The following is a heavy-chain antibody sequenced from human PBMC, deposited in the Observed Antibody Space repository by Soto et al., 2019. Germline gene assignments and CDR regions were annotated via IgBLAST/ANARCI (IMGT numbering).Heavy chain of an antibody. CDR3: ARVSRIDYDFWSGSGGMDV. Sequence: EVQLVESGGGLVQPGGSLRLSCAASGFTFSSYDMHWVRQATGKGLEWVSAIGTAGDTYYPGSVKGRFTISRENAKNSLYLQMNSLSAEDTAVYYCARVSRIDYDFWSGSGGMDVWGQGTTVTVSS. V-gene: IGHV3-13*01. CDR1: GFTFSSYD. J-gene: IGHJ6*02. D-gene: IGHD3-3*01. CDR2: IGTAGDT.